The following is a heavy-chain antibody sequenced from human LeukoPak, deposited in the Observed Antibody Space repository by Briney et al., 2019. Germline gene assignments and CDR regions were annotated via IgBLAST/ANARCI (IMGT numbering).Heavy chain of an antibody. CDR3: ARGRWFGELSELNWFDP. D-gene: IGHD3-10*01. Sequence: GASVRVSCKASGGTFSSYAISWVRQAPGRGLEWMGGIIPIFGTANYAQKFQGRVTITADESTSTAYMELSSLRSEDTAVYYCARGRWFGELSELNWFDPWGQGTLVTVSS. CDR2: IIPIFGTA. V-gene: IGHV1-69*13. J-gene: IGHJ5*02. CDR1: GGTFSSYA.